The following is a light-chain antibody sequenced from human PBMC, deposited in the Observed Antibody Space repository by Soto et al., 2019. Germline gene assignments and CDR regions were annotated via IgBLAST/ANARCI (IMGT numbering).Light chain of an antibody. V-gene: IGKV1-39*01. Sequence: DIQMTQSPSSLSASVGDRVTITCRASQRISSYLNWYQQKPGKAPKVLIYGASSLQSGVPSRISGSGSGTDFTVTISSLQPEDFATYYCQQSYSTPYTFGQGTKLEIK. CDR3: QQSYSTPYT. CDR2: GAS. J-gene: IGKJ2*01. CDR1: QRISSY.